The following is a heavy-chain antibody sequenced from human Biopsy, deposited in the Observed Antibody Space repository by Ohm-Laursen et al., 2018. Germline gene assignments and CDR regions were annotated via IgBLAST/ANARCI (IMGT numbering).Heavy chain of an antibody. Sequence: SSVKVSCKASGGTFINYAISWVRQAPGQGLEWMGGIIPMFGTANYAQMFQGRATISADESTSTSYMELSSLTTEDMAIYYCARGPHSGSHSCFDYWGRGTLVTVSS. V-gene: IGHV1-69*01. CDR3: ARGPHSGSHSCFDY. D-gene: IGHD1-26*01. CDR1: GGTFINYA. J-gene: IGHJ4*02. CDR2: IIPMFGTA.